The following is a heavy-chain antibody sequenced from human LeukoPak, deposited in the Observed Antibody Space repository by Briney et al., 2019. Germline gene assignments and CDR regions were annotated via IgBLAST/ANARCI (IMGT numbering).Heavy chain of an antibody. CDR2: INPNSGGT. D-gene: IGHD5-18*01. V-gene: IGHV1-2*02. CDR3: ASGLLPVDPAMVRRDCFDP. CDR1: GDTFTGYY. Sequence: SVKVSCKASGDTFTGYYMHWVRQAPGQGLEWMGWINPNSGGTNYAQKFQGRVTMTRDTSISTAYMELSRLRSDDTAVYYCASGLLPVDPAMVRRDCFDPRGQGTLVTVSS. J-gene: IGHJ5*02.